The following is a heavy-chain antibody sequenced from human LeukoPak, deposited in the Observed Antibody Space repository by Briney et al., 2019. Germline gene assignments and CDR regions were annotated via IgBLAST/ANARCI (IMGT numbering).Heavy chain of an antibody. CDR1: GYTFSSYS. D-gene: IGHD3-10*01. Sequence: GGSLRLSCAASGYTFSSYSMNWVRRAPGKGLEWVSSISSSSSYIYYADSVKGRFTISRDNAKNSLYLQINSLRAEDTAVYYCARGITTHFDYWGQGTLVTVSS. J-gene: IGHJ4*02. V-gene: IGHV3-21*01. CDR2: ISSSSSYI. CDR3: ARGITTHFDY.